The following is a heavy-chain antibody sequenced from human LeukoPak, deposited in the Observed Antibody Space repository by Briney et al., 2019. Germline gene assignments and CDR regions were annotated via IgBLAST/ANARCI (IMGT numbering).Heavy chain of an antibody. J-gene: IGHJ5*01. CDR3: AKDLVLGLRYFDWLLSGDS. D-gene: IGHD3-9*01. CDR1: GFTFSNYA. CDR2: ISGSGGST. V-gene: IGHV3-23*01. Sequence: GGSLRLSCAASGFTFSNYAMSWVRQAPGKGLEWVSAISGSGGSTYYADSVKGRFTISRDNSKNTLYLQMNSLRAEDTAVYYCAKDLVLGLRYFDWLLSGDSWGQGTLVTVSP.